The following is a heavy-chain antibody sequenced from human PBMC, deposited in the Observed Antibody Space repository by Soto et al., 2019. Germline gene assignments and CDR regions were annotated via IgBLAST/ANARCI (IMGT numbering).Heavy chain of an antibody. CDR1: GYTFTSYG. CDR2: ISAYNGNT. D-gene: IGHD3-16*01. Sequence: ASVKVSCKASGYTFTSYGISWVRQAPGQGLEWMGWISAYNGNTNEAQNLKGRVTMTTYTSTATAYMELSSLRSDDTAIYYCARMATFGSLNWFDPWGQGILVTVS. CDR3: ARMATFGSLNWFDP. V-gene: IGHV1-18*04. J-gene: IGHJ5*02.